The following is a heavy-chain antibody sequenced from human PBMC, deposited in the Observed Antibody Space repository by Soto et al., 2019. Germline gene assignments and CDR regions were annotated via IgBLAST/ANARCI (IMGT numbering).Heavy chain of an antibody. CDR2: INAGNGSR. J-gene: IGHJ4*02. V-gene: IGHV1-3*01. D-gene: IGHD2-21*01. CDR1: GYTFTSYA. Sequence: ASVKVSCKASGYTFTSYAMHWVRQAPGQRLEWMGWINAGNGSRKYSQKFQGRVTITRDTSASTAYMELSSLRSEDTAVYYCASDVWDYWGQGILVAVSS. CDR3: ASDVWDY.